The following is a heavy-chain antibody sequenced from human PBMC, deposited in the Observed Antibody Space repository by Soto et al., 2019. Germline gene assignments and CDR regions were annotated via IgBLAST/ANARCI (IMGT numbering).Heavy chain of an antibody. CDR3: APWFGAFDY. J-gene: IGHJ4*02. CDR2: ISYDGSNK. D-gene: IGHD3-10*01. V-gene: IGHV3-30*03. Sequence: GGSLRLSCAASGFTFSSYVMHWVRQAPGKGLEWVAVISYDGSNKYYADSVKGRFTISRDNSKNTLYLQMNSLRAEDTAVYYCAPWFGAFDYWGQGTLVTVSS. CDR1: GFTFSSYV.